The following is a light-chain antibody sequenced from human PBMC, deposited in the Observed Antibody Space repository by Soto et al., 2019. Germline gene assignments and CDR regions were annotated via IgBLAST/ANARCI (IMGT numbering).Light chain of an antibody. CDR1: QSVSSSY. V-gene: IGKV3-20*01. J-gene: IGKJ3*01. CDR3: QQYDSSPCT. CDR2: GAS. Sequence: EIVLTQSPGTLSLSPGERATLSCRASQSVSSSYLAWYQQKPGQAPSLLIYGASSRATGIPDRFSGSGSGTDFTLTISRLEPADFAVYYWQQYDSSPCTFGPGTKVDIK.